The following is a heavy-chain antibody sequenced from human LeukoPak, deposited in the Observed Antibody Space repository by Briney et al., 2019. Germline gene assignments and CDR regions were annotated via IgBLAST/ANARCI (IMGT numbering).Heavy chain of an antibody. V-gene: IGHV1-8*01. D-gene: IGHD3-10*01. J-gene: IGHJ4*02. CDR1: GYTFTSYD. CDR3: AKVAGLREYDFDY. CDR2: MNPNSGNT. Sequence: ASMKVSCKASGYTFTSYDINWVRQATGQGLEWMGWMNPNSGNTGYAQKFQGRVTMTRNTSISTAYMELSSLRSEDTAVYYCAKVAGLREYDFDYWGQGTLVTVSS.